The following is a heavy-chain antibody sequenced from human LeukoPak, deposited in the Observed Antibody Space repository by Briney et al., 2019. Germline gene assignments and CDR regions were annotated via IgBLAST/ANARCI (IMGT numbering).Heavy chain of an antibody. CDR2: IYHGGST. CDR1: GGSISSGGYS. V-gene: IGHV4-30-2*01. D-gene: IGHD1-26*01. Sequence: SETLSLTCAVSGGSISSGGYSWSWIRQPPGKGLEWIGYIYHGGSTYYNPSLKSRVTISVDRSKNQFSLKLSSVTAADTAVYYCAREEGPYYNWFDPWGQGTLVTVSS. J-gene: IGHJ5*02. CDR3: AREEGPYYNWFDP.